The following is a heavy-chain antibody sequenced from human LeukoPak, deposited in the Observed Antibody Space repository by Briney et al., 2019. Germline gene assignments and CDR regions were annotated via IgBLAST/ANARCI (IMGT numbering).Heavy chain of an antibody. J-gene: IGHJ2*01. Sequence: GASVKVSCKASGGTFSRYAISWVRQAPGQGLEWMGGISPIFGTVNYAQKFQGRVTITADESTSTAYMELSSLRSEDTAVYYCAREFRFLEWPERYFDLWGRGTLVTVSS. V-gene: IGHV1-69*13. D-gene: IGHD3-3*01. CDR2: ISPIFGTV. CDR3: AREFRFLEWPERYFDL. CDR1: GGTFSRYA.